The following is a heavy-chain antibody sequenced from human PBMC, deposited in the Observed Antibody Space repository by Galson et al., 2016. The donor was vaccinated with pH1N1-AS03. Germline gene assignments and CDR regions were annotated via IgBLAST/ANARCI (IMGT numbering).Heavy chain of an antibody. V-gene: IGHV3-11*06. CDR3: ARLQRDTILTDSFFDC. CDR1: GFNFRGYY. J-gene: IGHJ4*02. Sequence: SLRLSCAASGFNFRGYYMSWIRQALGKGLEWVSYINAGNNYREYADSVKGRFTVSRDNAKSSLYLQMNSLRAEDTAVYYCARLQRDTILTDSFFDCWGQGTLVTVSS. D-gene: IGHD5-18*01. CDR2: INAGNNYR.